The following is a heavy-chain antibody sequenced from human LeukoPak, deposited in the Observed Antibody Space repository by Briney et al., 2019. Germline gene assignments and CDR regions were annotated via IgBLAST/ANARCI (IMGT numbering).Heavy chain of an antibody. D-gene: IGHD2-21*02. CDR2: ISSGSTTI. J-gene: IGHJ3*02. CDR1: GFTFSTYG. V-gene: IGHV3-48*04. Sequence: SGGSLRLSCAASGFTFSTYGMNWVRQAPGKGLEWVSYISSGSTTIYYADSVKGRFTISRDNAKNSLYLQMNSLRAEDTAVYYCARVGGDNAFDIWGQGTMVTVSS. CDR3: ARVGGDNAFDI.